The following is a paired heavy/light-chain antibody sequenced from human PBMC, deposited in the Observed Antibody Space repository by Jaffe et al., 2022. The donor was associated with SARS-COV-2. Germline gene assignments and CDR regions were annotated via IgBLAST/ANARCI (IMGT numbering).Heavy chain of an antibody. CDR1: GGSISSDSYY. Sequence: QVQLQESGPGLVKPSQTLSLTCTVSGGSISSDSYYWSWIRQPAGKGLEWIGRIYTSGSTNYNPSLKSRVTISLDTSKNQFSLKLSSVTAADTAVYYCARDGHYYDTGGYPADAYDIWGQGTRVTVSP. D-gene: IGHD3-22*01. CDR3: ARDGHYYDTGGYPADAYDI. CDR2: IYTSGST. J-gene: IGHJ3*02. V-gene: IGHV4-61*02.
Light chain of an antibody. J-gene: IGKJ4*01. CDR2: AAS. Sequence: DIQMTQSPSSVSASVGDRVTITCRASQGISSWLAWYQQKPGKAPKLLIYAASSLQSGVPSRFSGSGSGTDFTLTISSLQPEDFASYYCQQANSFPPTFGGGTKVEIK. CDR3: QQANSFPPT. CDR1: QGISSW. V-gene: IGKV1-12*01.